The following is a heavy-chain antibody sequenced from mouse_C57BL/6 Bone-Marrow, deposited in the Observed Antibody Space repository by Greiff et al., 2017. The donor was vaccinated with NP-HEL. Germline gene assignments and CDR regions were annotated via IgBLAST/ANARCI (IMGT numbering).Heavy chain of an antibody. CDR2: ISSGSSTI. D-gene: IGHD3-2*02. CDR3: ARARLSAWFAY. V-gene: IGHV5-17*01. Sequence: DVMLVESGGGLVKPGGSLKLSCAASGFTFSDYGMHWVRQAPEKGLEWVAYISSGSSTIYYADKVKGRFTISRDNAKSTLFLQMTSLRYEDTAMYYCARARLSAWFAYWGQGTLVTVSA. J-gene: IGHJ3*01. CDR1: GFTFSDYG.